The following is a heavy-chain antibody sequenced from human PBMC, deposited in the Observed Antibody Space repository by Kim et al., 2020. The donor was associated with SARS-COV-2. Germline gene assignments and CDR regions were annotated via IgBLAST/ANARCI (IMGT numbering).Heavy chain of an antibody. Sequence: SETLSLTCTVSGGSISSYYWSWIRQPAGKGLEWIGRIYTSGSTNYNPSLKSRVTMSVDTSKNQFSLKLSSVTAADTAVYYCARVTYYYDSSGYYNYYYGMDVWGQGTTVTVSS. CDR2: IYTSGST. J-gene: IGHJ6*02. V-gene: IGHV4-4*07. CDR1: GGSISSYY. CDR3: ARVTYYYDSSGYYNYYYGMDV. D-gene: IGHD3-22*01.